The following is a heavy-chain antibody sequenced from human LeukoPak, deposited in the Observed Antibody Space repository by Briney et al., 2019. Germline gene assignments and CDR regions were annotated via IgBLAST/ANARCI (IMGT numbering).Heavy chain of an antibody. J-gene: IGHJ4*02. CDR3: ARAWELDGSDY. V-gene: IGHV3-30*03. CDR2: ISYDGSNK. Sequence: GGSLRLSCAASGFTFSSYGMHWVRQAPGKGLEWVAVISYDGSNKYYADSVKGRFTISRDNSKNTLYLQMNSLRAEDTAVYYCARAWELDGSDYWGQGTLVTVSS. CDR1: GFTFSSYG. D-gene: IGHD1-26*01.